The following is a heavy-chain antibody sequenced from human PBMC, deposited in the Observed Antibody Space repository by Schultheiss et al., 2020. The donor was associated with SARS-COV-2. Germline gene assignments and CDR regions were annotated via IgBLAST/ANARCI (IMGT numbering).Heavy chain of an antibody. CDR3: ARDPGGDSNYGSDY. J-gene: IGHJ4*02. CDR2: IYYSGSS. V-gene: IGHV4-61*01. CDR1: GGSVSSGSYY. Sequence: SQTLSLTCTVSGGSVSSGSYYWSWIRQPPGKGLEWIGYIYYSGSSNNNPSLKSRVTISVDTSKNQFSLKLSSVTAADTAVYYCARDPGGDSNYGSDYWGQGTLVTVSS. D-gene: IGHD4-11*01.